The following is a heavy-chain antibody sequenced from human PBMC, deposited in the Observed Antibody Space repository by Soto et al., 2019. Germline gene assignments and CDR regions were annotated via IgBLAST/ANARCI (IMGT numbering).Heavy chain of an antibody. CDR1: GGSISSGVYY. CDR3: ARDGADTAMVTVHGMDV. Sequence: SETLSLTCTVSGGSISSGVYYWSWIRHHPGKGLEWIGYIYYSGSTYYNPSLKGRVTISVDTSKNQFSLKLSSVTAADTAGYYCARDGADTAMVTVHGMDVWGQGTTVTVSS. D-gene: IGHD5-18*01. V-gene: IGHV4-31*03. J-gene: IGHJ6*02. CDR2: IYYSGST.